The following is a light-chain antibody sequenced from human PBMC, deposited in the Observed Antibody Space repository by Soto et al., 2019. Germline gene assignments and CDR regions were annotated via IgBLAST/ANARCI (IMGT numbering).Light chain of an antibody. Sequence: QSVLTQPPSVSAAPGQKVTISCSGSSSNIGNNYVSWYQQLPGTAPKLLIYENNKRPSGIPDRFSGSKSGTSGTLDITGLRSGDEADYYCATWDHSLSGVVFGGGTKLTVL. CDR1: SSNIGNNY. J-gene: IGLJ2*01. CDR3: ATWDHSLSGVV. V-gene: IGLV1-51*01. CDR2: ENN.